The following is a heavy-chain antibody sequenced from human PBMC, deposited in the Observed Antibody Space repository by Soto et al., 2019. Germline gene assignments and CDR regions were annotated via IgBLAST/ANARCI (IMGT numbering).Heavy chain of an antibody. CDR1: GFTFSTYS. V-gene: IGHV3-48*01. J-gene: IGHJ4*02. CDR3: ARERGSGWTFDY. D-gene: IGHD6-19*01. CDR2: ISSSSTI. Sequence: GGSLRLSCAASGFTFSTYSMNWVRQSPGKGLEWVSSISSSSTIYYADSVKGRFTISRDNVQNSLYLQMHSLRAEDTAVYYCARERGSGWTFDYWGQGTLVTVSS.